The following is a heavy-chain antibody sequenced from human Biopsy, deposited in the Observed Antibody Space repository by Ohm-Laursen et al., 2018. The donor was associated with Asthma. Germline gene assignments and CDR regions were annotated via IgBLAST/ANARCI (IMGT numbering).Heavy chain of an antibody. V-gene: IGHV1-69*01. CDR3: ASETGHSYGSGSEYYFDY. CDR2: IIPIFGTT. Sequence: VSSVTVSCKASGGTFNYAITWVRQAPGQGLEWMGGIIPIFGTTNYAQKFKGRVTITADESSSTAYMELSSLRSEDTAVYYCASETGHSYGSGSEYYFDYWGLGTLVTVSS. D-gene: IGHD3-10*01. CDR1: GGTFNYA. J-gene: IGHJ4*02.